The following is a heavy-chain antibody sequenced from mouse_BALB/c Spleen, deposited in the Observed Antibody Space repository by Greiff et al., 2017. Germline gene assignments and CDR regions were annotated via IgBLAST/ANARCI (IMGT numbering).Heavy chain of an antibody. V-gene: IGHV14-3*02. CDR3: ARGYGSSLWYFDV. Sequence: VQLQQSGAELVKPGASVKLSCTASGFNIKDTYMHWVKQRPEQGLEWIGMIDPANGNTKYDPKFQGKATITADTSSNTAYLQLSSLTSEDTAVYYCARGYGSSLWYFDVWGAGTTVTVSS. J-gene: IGHJ1*01. CDR2: IDPANGNT. CDR1: GFNIKDTY. D-gene: IGHD1-1*01.